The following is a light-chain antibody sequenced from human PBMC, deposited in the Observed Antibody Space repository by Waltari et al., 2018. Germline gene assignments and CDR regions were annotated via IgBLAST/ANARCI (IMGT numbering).Light chain of an antibody. CDR2: KAS. CDR3: QQAYTPPWT. V-gene: IGKV1-5*03. Sequence: DIQMTQSPSTLSASVGDRVTITCRASQSISSWLAWYQQKPGKAPKLLIYKASYLESGVPSRFSGSGSGTEFTLTISSLQSDDFATYFCQQAYTPPWTFGLGTRVEVK. CDR1: QSISSW. J-gene: IGKJ1*01.